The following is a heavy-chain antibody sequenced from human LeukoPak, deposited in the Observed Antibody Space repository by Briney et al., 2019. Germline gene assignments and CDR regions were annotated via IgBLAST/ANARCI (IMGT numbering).Heavy chain of an antibody. J-gene: IGHJ6*03. Sequence: GGSLRLSCGASGLTLSRYAVNWVRQAPGRGLEWVSYISPTGDSALNAEPVKGRFSVFRDNSKNMVYLQMDGLRAEDTATYFCVRKFYFYMDVWGKGTTVTVSS. CDR2: ISPTGDSA. CDR1: GLTLSRYA. CDR3: VRKFYFYMDV. V-gene: IGHV3-23*01.